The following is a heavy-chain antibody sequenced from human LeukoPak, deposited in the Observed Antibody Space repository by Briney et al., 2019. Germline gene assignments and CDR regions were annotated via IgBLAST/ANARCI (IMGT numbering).Heavy chain of an antibody. J-gene: IGHJ4*02. Sequence: ASVKVSCKASGYTFTGDYMHWVRQAPGQGLEGMGWINPNSGGTNYAQKLKGRVTMTRDTSISTAYMELSRLRSDDTAVYYCARGTGYHGHDYWGQGTLVTVSS. V-gene: IGHV1-2*02. CDR2: INPNSGGT. D-gene: IGHD3/OR15-3a*01. CDR1: GYTFTGDY. CDR3: ARGTGYHGHDY.